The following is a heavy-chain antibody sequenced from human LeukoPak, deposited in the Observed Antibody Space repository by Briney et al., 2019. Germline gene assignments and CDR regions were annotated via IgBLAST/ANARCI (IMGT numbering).Heavy chain of an antibody. Sequence: PSGTLSLTCAVSGGSISSSNWWSWVRQPPGKGLEWIGEIYHSGSTNYNPSLKSRVTISVDKSKSQFSLKLSSVTAADTAVYYCARGAVDCSGGSCYPGVAFDIWGQGTMVTVSS. V-gene: IGHV4-4*02. CDR1: GGSISSSNW. CDR3: ARGAVDCSGGSCYPGVAFDI. D-gene: IGHD2-15*01. J-gene: IGHJ3*02. CDR2: IYHSGST.